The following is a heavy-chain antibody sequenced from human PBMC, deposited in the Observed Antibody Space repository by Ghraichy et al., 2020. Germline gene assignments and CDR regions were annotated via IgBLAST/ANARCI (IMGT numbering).Heavy chain of an antibody. V-gene: IGHV3-53*01. CDR1: GFTVSSNY. Sequence: GGSLRLSCAASGFTVSSNYMSWVRQAPGKGLEWVSVIYSGGSTYYADSVKGRFTISRDNSKNTLYLQMNSLRAEDTAVYYCARGAMVTEAFDYWCQGTLVTVSS. CDR2: IYSGGST. D-gene: IGHD5-18*01. J-gene: IGHJ4*02. CDR3: ARGAMVTEAFDY.